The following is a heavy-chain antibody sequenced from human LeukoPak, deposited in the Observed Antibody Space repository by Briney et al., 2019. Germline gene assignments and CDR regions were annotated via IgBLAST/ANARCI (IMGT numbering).Heavy chain of an antibody. Sequence: GGSLRLSCAASGLTFSSYWMSWVRQAPGKGLEWVANIKQDGTEKYYVDSVKGRFTISRDNAKNSLYLQMNSLRAEDTAVYYCAKDQGELLLNYWGQGTLVTVSS. D-gene: IGHD1-26*01. J-gene: IGHJ4*02. V-gene: IGHV3-7*01. CDR2: IKQDGTEK. CDR3: AKDQGELLLNY. CDR1: GLTFSSYW.